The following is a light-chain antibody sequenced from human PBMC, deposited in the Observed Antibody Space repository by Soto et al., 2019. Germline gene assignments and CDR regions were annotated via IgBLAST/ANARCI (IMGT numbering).Light chain of an antibody. CDR1: QSISTW. Sequence: DIQMTQSPSTLSASVGDRVAITCRASQSISTWLAWYQQKSGKAPKLLIYKASTLESGVPSRFSGSGSGTEFTLTLSSLQPDDFATYYCQKYNRFSRTFGQGTKLEIK. J-gene: IGKJ2*01. CDR3: QKYNRFSRT. V-gene: IGKV1-5*03. CDR2: KAS.